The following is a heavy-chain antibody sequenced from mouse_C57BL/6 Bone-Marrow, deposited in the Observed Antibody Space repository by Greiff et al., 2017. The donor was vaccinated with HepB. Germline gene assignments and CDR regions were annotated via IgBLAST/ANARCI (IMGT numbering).Heavy chain of an antibody. CDR2: IDPANGNT. Sequence: VQLKQSVAELVRPGASVKLSCTASGFNIKNTYMHWVKQRPEQGLEWIGKIDPANGNTKYAPKFQGKATITADKSSNTAYLQLSSLTSEDTAIYYCASSITTVVGKYYAMDYWGQGTSVTVSS. J-gene: IGHJ4*01. CDR1: GFNIKNTY. V-gene: IGHV14-3*01. CDR3: ASSITTVVGKYYAMDY. D-gene: IGHD1-1*01.